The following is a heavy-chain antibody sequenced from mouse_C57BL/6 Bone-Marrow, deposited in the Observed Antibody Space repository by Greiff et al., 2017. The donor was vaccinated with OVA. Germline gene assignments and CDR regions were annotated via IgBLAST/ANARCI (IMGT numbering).Heavy chain of an antibody. D-gene: IGHD1-1*01. CDR3: ARRGIHYYGSSYWYFDV. Sequence: QVHVKQSGPELVKPGASVKISCKASGYAFSSSWMNWVKQRPGKGLEWIGRIYPGDGDTNYNGKFKGKATLTADKSSSTAYMQLSSLTSEDSAVYFCARRGIHYYGSSYWYFDVWGTGTTVTVSS. CDR2: IYPGDGDT. V-gene: IGHV1-82*01. CDR1: GYAFSSSW. J-gene: IGHJ1*03.